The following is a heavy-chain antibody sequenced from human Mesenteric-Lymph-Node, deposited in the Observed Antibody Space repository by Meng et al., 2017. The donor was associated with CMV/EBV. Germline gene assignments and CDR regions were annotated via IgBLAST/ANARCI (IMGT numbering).Heavy chain of an antibody. Sequence: GSLRLSCTVSGGSVSSGSYYWSWIRQPPGKGLEWIGYIYYSGSTYYNPSLKSRVTISVDTSKNQFSLKLSSVTAADTAVYYCARDQVNDYGDPGRGYYGMDVWGQGTTVTVSS. CDR1: GGSVSSGSYY. CDR2: IYYSGST. V-gene: IGHV4-61*01. CDR3: ARDQVNDYGDPGRGYYGMDV. D-gene: IGHD4-17*01. J-gene: IGHJ6*02.